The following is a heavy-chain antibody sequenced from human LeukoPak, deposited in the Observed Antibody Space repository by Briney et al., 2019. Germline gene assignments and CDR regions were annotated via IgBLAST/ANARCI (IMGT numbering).Heavy chain of an antibody. Sequence: PGGSLRLSCAASGFTFSSYAMSWVRQAPGKGLEWVSAISGSGGSTHYADSVKGRFTISRDNSKNTLYLQMNSLRAEDTAVYYCAKGPSIVVVAAATAANSETAFDIWGQGTMVTVSS. D-gene: IGHD2-15*01. CDR2: ISGSGGST. J-gene: IGHJ3*02. V-gene: IGHV3-23*01. CDR3: AKGPSIVVVAAATAANSETAFDI. CDR1: GFTFSSYA.